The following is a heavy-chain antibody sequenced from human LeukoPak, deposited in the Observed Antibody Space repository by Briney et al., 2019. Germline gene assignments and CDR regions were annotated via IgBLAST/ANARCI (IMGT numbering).Heavy chain of an antibody. Sequence: SVKVSCKASGRTFSSYSISWVRQAPGQGREWMGGIIPVFGTANYAQKFQGRVTITADESTSTAYVELSSLRFEDTAVYYCARDREPIRTGDLKYWGQGTLVTVSS. CDR2: IIPVFGTA. CDR1: GRTFSSYS. V-gene: IGHV1-69*13. D-gene: IGHD7-27*01. J-gene: IGHJ4*02. CDR3: ARDREPIRTGDLKY.